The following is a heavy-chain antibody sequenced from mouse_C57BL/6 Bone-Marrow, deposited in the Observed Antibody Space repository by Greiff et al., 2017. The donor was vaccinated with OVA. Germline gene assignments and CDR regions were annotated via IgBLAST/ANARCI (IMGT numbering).Heavy chain of an antibody. D-gene: IGHD2-5*01. CDR1: GYTFTDYE. V-gene: IGHV1-15*01. CDR3: TRGYSNYYAMDY. Sequence: VKLMESGAELVRPGASVTLSCKASGYTFTDYEMHWVKQTPVHGLEWIGAIDPETGGTAYNQKFKGKAILTADKPSSTAYMELRSLTSEDSAVYYCTRGYSNYYAMDYWGQGTSVTVSS. CDR2: IDPETGGT. J-gene: IGHJ4*01.